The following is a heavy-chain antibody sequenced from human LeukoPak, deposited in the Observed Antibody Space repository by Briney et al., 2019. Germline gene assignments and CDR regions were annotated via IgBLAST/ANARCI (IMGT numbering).Heavy chain of an antibody. D-gene: IGHD3-10*01. J-gene: IGHJ4*02. Sequence: PSETLSLTCAVYGGSFSGYYWSWIRQPPGKGLEWIGEINHSGSTNYNPSLKSRVTISVDTSKNQFSLKLSSVTAADTAVYYCAGPYYYGSGSYPYWGQGTLVTVSS. CDR3: AGPYYYGSGSYPY. CDR1: GGSFSGYY. CDR2: INHSGST. V-gene: IGHV4-34*01.